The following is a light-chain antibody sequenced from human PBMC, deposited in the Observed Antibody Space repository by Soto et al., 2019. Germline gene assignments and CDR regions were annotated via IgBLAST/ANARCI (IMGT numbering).Light chain of an antibody. CDR1: QSISSW. CDR2: DAS. J-gene: IGKJ1*01. Sequence: DIQMTQSPSTLSASVGDRVTITFRASQSISSWLAWYPQKPGKAPKLLIYDASSLESGVPSRFSGSGSGTEFTLTISSLQPDDFATYYCQQYNSYSPTFGQGTKVDIK. V-gene: IGKV1-5*01. CDR3: QQYNSYSPT.